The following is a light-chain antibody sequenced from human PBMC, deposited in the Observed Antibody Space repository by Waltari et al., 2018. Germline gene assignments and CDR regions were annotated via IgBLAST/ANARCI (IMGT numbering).Light chain of an antibody. CDR2: SVS. CDR1: QSLVASDGNTL. J-gene: IGKJ3*01. Sequence: DVVLTQSPLSLPVTLAQPASISCRSRQSLVASDGNTLFSWFPQRPGQSPRRLFYSVSIRDSGVPDRFSGSGSGSDFTLKISRVEAEDVGVYYCMQYSHWPHTFGPGTKVDIK. CDR3: MQYSHWPHT. V-gene: IGKV2-30*01.